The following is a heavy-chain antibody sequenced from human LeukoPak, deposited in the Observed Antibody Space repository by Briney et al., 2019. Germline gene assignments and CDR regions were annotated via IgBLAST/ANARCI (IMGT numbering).Heavy chain of an antibody. CDR2: IYYSGST. J-gene: IGHJ4*02. V-gene: IGHV4-39*01. D-gene: IGHD3-3*01. CDR3: ARHLRILEWFSRFDY. CDR1: GGSISSYY. Sequence: SETLSLTCTVSGGSISSYYWGWIRQPPGKGLEWIGSIYYSGSTYYNPSLKSRVTISVDTSKNQFSLKLSSVTAADTAVYYCARHLRILEWFSRFDYWGQGTLVTVSS.